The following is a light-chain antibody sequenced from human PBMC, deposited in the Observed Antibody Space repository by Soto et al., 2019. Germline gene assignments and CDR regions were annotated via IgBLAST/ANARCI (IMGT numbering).Light chain of an antibody. CDR2: EVR. CDR1: NRDVGSYNL. Sequence: QSALTQPASVSGSPGQSITIACTGTNRDVGSYNLVSWYQQRPGEAPKLIISEVRNRPSGISYRFTGSKSGNTASLTISRLQAEDEADYYCSSYAATNNFGFVVFGGGTKLTVL. J-gene: IGLJ2*01. V-gene: IGLV2-14*01. CDR3: SSYAATNNFGFVV.